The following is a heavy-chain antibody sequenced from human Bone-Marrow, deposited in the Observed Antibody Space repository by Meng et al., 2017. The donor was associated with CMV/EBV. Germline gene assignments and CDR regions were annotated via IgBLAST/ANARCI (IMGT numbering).Heavy chain of an antibody. CDR3: ARDHESSYGLGYYYYYGMDV. J-gene: IGHJ6*01. V-gene: IGHV3-21*01. Sequence: GESLKISCAASGFPFSRYRMNWVRQAPGKGLEWVSSISSSSIYIDYADSMKGRFTISRDNAKNSLYLQMNSLRAEDTAVYYCARDHESSYGLGYYYYYGMDVWGQGTTVTGYS. CDR2: ISSSSIYI. D-gene: IGHD5-18*01. CDR1: GFPFSRYR.